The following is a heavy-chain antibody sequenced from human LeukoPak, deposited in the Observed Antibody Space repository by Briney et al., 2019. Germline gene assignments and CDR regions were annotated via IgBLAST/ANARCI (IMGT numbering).Heavy chain of an antibody. D-gene: IGHD1-14*01. CDR3: ARDSLTKRDGPSWFDP. CDR1: GYTFTSYY. Sequence: GASVKVSCKASGYTFTSYYMHWVRQAPGQGLEWMGIINPSGGSTSYAQKFQGRVTMTRDMSTSTVYMELSSLRSEDTAVYYCARDSLTKRDGPSWFDPWGQGTLVTVSS. J-gene: IGHJ5*02. V-gene: IGHV1-46*01. CDR2: INPSGGST.